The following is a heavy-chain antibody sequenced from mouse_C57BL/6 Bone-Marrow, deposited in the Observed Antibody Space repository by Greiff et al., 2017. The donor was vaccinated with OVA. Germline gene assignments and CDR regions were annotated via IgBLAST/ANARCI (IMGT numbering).Heavy chain of an antibody. J-gene: IGHJ3*01. CDR2: ISDGGSYT. CDR3: ARGDWDWFAY. CDR1: GFTFSSYA. Sequence: EVQVVESGGGLVKPGGSLKLSCAASGFTFSSYAMSWVRQTPEKRLEWVATISDGGSYTYYPDNVKGRFTISRDNAKNNLYLQMSHLKSEDTAMYYCARGDWDWFAYWGQGTLVTVSA. V-gene: IGHV5-4*01. D-gene: IGHD4-1*01.